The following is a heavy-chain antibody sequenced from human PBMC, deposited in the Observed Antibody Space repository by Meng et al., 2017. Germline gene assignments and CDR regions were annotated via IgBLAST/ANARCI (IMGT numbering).Heavy chain of an antibody. V-gene: IGHV3-7*01. CDR2: IKQDGSEK. CDR1: GFTFSSYW. Sequence: GESLKISCAASGFTFSSYWMSWVRQAPGKGLEWVANIKQDGSEKYYVDSVKGRFTISRDNAKNSLYLQMNSLRAEDTAVYYCAGSSGIAVAGGGYWGQGTLVTVSS. J-gene: IGHJ4*02. CDR3: AGSSGIAVAGGGY. D-gene: IGHD6-19*01.